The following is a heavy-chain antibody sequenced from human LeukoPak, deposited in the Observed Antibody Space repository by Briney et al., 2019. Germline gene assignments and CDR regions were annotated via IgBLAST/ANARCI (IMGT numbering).Heavy chain of an antibody. V-gene: IGHV4-34*01. CDR3: WRGNPQIDY. CDR2: INHSGST. CDR1: GGSFSGYY. J-gene: IGHJ4*02. Sequence: SETLSLTCAVYGGSFSGYYWSWIRQPPGKGLEWIGEINHSGSTNYNPSLKSQITISVDTSKNQFSLNLGSVDAAGQAGSFFWRGNPQIDYWGQGTLVTVSS.